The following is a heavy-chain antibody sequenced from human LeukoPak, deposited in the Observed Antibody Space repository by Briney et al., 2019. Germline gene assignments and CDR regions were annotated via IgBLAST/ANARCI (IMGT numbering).Heavy chain of an antibody. D-gene: IGHD2-8*01. CDR3: ARVCETNGYLY. V-gene: IGHV3-74*01. CDR2: IYGDGSFT. J-gene: IGHJ4*02. Sequence: GGSLRLSCAASGFTFSNFWMHWVRQAPGKGLVWVALIYGDGSFTRYAGSVKGRFTISRDNAKNTVYLQMNSLRVEDTAVYYCARVCETNGYLYWGQGSLVTVSS. CDR1: GFTFSNFW.